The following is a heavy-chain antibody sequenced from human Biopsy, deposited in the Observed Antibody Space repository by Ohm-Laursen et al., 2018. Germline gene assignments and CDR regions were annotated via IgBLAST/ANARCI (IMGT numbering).Heavy chain of an antibody. D-gene: IGHD1-1*01. CDR2: INPNNGNT. V-gene: IGHV1-18*01. CDR3: AADINVWNVNY. CDR1: GYTFTSYG. J-gene: IGHJ4*02. Sequence: ASVKVSCKTSGYTFTSYGITWVRQAPGQGLEWMGWINPNNGNTSYAQMLQGRVTMTRDTSTDTAYMELSSLRSEDTAVYYCAADINVWNVNYWGQGTQVTVSS.